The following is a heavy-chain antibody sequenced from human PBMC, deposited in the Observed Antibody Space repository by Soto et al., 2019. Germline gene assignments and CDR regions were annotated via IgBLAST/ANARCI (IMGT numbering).Heavy chain of an antibody. J-gene: IGHJ5*02. CDR1: GGSISSYY. V-gene: IGHV4-59*01. D-gene: IGHD3-10*01. CDR2: IYYSGST. CDR3: ARGAGFGELYKS. Sequence: SETLSLTCTVSGGSISSYYWSWIRQPPGKGLEWIGYIYYSGSTNYNPSLKSRVTISVDTSKNQFSLKLSSVTAADTAVYYCARGAGFGELYKSWGQGTLVTVSS.